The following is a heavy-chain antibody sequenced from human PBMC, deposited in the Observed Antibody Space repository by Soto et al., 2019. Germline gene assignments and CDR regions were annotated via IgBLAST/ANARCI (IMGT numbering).Heavy chain of an antibody. CDR2: INPSGGST. J-gene: IGHJ4*02. CDR1: GSTFTSYY. Sequence: ASVKVSCKASGSTFTSYYMHWVRQAPGQGLEWIGIINPSGGSTSYAQKFQGRVTMTRDTSTSTVYMELSSLRSEDTAVYYCARVARITIFGVVEDFDYWGQGTLVTVSS. D-gene: IGHD3-3*01. V-gene: IGHV1-46*03. CDR3: ARVARITIFGVVEDFDY.